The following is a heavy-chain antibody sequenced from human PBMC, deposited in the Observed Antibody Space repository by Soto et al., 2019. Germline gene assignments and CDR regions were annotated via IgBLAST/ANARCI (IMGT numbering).Heavy chain of an antibody. D-gene: IGHD2-2*01. CDR2: IYYSGST. Sequence: SETLSLTCTVSGGSIRDDTYYWGWIRQPPGKGLEWIGSIYYSGSTSYNPSLKSRVTMSVDTSKKQLSLKLSSVTAADTAVYYCARLHCDSPNCVPLDPWGQGTLVTVSS. CDR3: ARLHCDSPNCVPLDP. J-gene: IGHJ5*02. CDR1: GGSIRDDTYY. V-gene: IGHV4-39*01.